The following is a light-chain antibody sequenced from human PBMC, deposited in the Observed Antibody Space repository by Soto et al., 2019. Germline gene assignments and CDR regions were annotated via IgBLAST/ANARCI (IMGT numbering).Light chain of an antibody. CDR1: QSVSHK. Sequence: EMVVTRARATLCVWWGPRPTLSCRASQSVSHKLAWYQQKPGQAPRLLIYDTSTRATGIPARFSGSASGTQLTLTISRLQSEDSAVYLCQKNNRWPHSTFGQGTRLEIK. CDR3: QKNNRWPHST. CDR2: DTS. J-gene: IGKJ5*01. V-gene: IGKV3-15*01.